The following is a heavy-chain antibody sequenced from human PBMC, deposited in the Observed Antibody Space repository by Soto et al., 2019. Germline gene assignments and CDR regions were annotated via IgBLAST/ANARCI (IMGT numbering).Heavy chain of an antibody. J-gene: IGHJ5*02. Sequence: PXXTLLLPFTVSGGSISSYYWSWIPQPPGKGLEWIGYIYYSGSTNYNPSLKSRVTISVDTSKNQFSLKLSSVTAADTAVYYCARSGWNDVRWFDPWGQGTLVTVSS. D-gene: IGHD1-1*01. V-gene: IGHV4-59*01. CDR3: ARSGWNDVRWFDP. CDR2: IYYSGST. CDR1: GGSISSYY.